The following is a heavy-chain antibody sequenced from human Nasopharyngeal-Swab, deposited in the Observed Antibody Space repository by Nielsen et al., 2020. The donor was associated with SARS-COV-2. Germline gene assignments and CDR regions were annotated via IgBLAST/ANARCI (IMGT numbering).Heavy chain of an antibody. CDR1: GFTFSSYW. V-gene: IGHV3-74*01. CDR3: ARELGAGGSYDFWSGYLYYYGMDV. Sequence: GESLKISCAASGFTFSSYWMHWVRQAPGKGLVWVSRINSDGSSTSYADSVKGRFTISRDNAKNTLYLQMNSLRAEDTAVYYCARELGAGGSYDFWSGYLYYYGMDVWGQGTTVTVSS. CDR2: INSDGSST. D-gene: IGHD3-3*01. J-gene: IGHJ6*02.